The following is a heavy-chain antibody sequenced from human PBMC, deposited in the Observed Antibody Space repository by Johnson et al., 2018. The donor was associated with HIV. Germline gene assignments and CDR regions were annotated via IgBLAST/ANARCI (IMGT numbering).Heavy chain of an antibody. D-gene: IGHD1-26*01. CDR2: ISYDGSNK. Sequence: QVQLVESGGGVVQPGTSLRLSCAASGFTFSSYAMHWVRQAPGKGLEWVAVISYDGSNKYYADSVKGRFTISRDNSKNTLYLQMNSLRAEDTAVYYCARSGGSYQRAHDAFDIWGQGTMVTVSS. CDR1: GFTFSSYA. J-gene: IGHJ3*02. V-gene: IGHV3-30*04. CDR3: ARSGGSYQRAHDAFDI.